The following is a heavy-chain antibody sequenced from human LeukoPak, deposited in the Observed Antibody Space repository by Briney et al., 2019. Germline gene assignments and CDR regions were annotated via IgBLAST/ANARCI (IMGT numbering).Heavy chain of an antibody. CDR3: ARIPYYDFWSGNGNDY. J-gene: IGHJ4*02. V-gene: IGHV3-21*01. CDR1: GFTFSSYA. D-gene: IGHD3-3*01. Sequence: GGSLRLSCAASGFTFSSYAMHWVRQAPGKGLEWVSSISSSSSYIYYADSVKGRFTISRDNAKNSLYLQMNSLRAEDTAVYYCARIPYYDFWSGNGNDYWGQGTLVTVSS. CDR2: ISSSSSYI.